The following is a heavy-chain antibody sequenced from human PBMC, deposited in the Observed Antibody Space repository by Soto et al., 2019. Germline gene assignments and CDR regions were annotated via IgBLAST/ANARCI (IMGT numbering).Heavy chain of an antibody. CDR2: IYHSGGA. J-gene: IGHJ6*02. CDR3: ASANFYYYYGLDV. V-gene: IGHV4-39*01. D-gene: IGHD2-15*01. CDR1: GGSISSSSYY. Sequence: SETLSLTCTVSGGSISSSSYYWGWIRQPPRKGLEWIGSIYHSGGAYYNPSLGSRGTISVDTSKNQFSLRLSSVTAADTAGYFCASANFYYYYGLDVWGQGTTVTVSS.